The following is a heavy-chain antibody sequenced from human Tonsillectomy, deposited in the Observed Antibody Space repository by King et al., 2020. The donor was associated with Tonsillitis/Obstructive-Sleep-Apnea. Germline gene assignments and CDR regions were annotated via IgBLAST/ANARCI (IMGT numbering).Heavy chain of an antibody. V-gene: IGHV1-46*03. CDR2: INPSGSST. J-gene: IGHJ6*02. CDR1: GYTFTSYY. Sequence: SGAEVKKHGASVKVSCKASGYTFTSYYMHWVRQAPGQGLEWMGIINPSGSSTSYAQKLQGRVTMTRDTSTSTVYMELSSMRSEETAVYYCARVCSIISCLFYNGMAVWRQGTTLNVSS. CDR3: ARVCSIISCLFYNGMAV. D-gene: IGHD2-2*01.